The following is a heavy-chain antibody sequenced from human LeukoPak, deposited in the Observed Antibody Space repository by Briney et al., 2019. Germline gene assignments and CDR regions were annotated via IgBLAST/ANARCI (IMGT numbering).Heavy chain of an antibody. V-gene: IGHV3-23*01. J-gene: IGHJ4*02. CDR3: AKQLGYCSDGSCYFPY. CDR2: ISNNGGYT. Sequence: GGSLRLSCAASGFTFSSSAMSWVRQARGKGLEWASAISNNGGYTYYADSVQRRFTISRDNSKSTLCLQMNSLRAEDTAVYYCAKQLGYCSDGSCYFPYWGQGTLVTVSS. CDR1: GFTFSSSA. D-gene: IGHD2-15*01.